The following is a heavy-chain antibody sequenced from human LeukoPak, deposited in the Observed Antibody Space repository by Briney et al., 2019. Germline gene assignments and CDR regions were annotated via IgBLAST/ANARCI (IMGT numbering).Heavy chain of an antibody. J-gene: IGHJ4*02. Sequence: ASVKVSCKASGYTFTGYYMHWVRQAPGQGLEWMGWINPNSGGTNYAQKFQGRVTMTRGTSISTAYMELSRLRSDDTAVYYCASRTGYSSGWYFDYWGQGTLVTVSS. D-gene: IGHD6-19*01. CDR3: ASRTGYSSGWYFDY. V-gene: IGHV1-2*02. CDR1: GYTFTGYY. CDR2: INPNSGGT.